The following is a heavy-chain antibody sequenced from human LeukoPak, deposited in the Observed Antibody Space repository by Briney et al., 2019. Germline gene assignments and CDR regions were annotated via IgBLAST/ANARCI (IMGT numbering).Heavy chain of an antibody. Sequence: ASVKVSCKATGYTVTSYGISWVRQAPGQGPEWMGWISAYNGYTNYAQKFQGRVTMTTDTSTNTAYMELRSLRSDDTAVYYCARIGSGWYFLDYWGQGTLVTVSS. V-gene: IGHV1-18*01. CDR3: ARIGSGWYFLDY. D-gene: IGHD6-19*01. CDR2: ISAYNGYT. CDR1: GYTVTSYG. J-gene: IGHJ4*02.